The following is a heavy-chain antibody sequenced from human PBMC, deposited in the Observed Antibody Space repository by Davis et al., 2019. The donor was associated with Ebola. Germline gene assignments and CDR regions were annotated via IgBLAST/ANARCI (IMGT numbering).Heavy chain of an antibody. V-gene: IGHV3-11*01. Sequence: PGGSLRLSCAASGFTFSNFYMTWMPRATGKGLEWVSSVSGRGSTVYYADSVKGRFSISRDNARNSVLLHMSSLRVEDTAVYYCVRKSRDGYNYFDNWGQGTLVSVSS. D-gene: IGHD5-24*01. J-gene: IGHJ4*02. CDR2: VSGRGSTV. CDR1: GFTFSNFY. CDR3: VRKSRDGYNYFDN.